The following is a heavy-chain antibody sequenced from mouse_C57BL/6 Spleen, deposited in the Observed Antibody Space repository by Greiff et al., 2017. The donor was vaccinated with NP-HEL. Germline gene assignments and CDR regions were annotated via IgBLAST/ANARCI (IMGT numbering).Heavy chain of an antibody. CDR2: IDPSDSYT. J-gene: IGHJ1*03. V-gene: IGHV1-50*01. Sequence: QVQLQQPGAELVKPGASVKLSCKASGYTFTSYWMQWVKQRPGQGLEWIGEIDPSDSYTNSNQKFKGKATLTVDTSSSTAYMQLSSLTSEDSAVYYCASKHPGFYWYFDVWGTGTTVTVSS. CDR3: ASKHPGFYWYFDV. CDR1: GYTFTSYW.